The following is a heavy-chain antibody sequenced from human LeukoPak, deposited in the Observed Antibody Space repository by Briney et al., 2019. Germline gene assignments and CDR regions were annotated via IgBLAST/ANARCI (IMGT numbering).Heavy chain of an antibody. V-gene: IGHV4-59*01. Sequence: SETLSLTCTVSGGSISSYYWSWIRQPPGKGLEWIGYIYYSGSTNYNPSLKSRVTISVDTSKNQFSLKLSSVTAADTAVYYCAREIVVVTKGAFDIWGQGTMVTVSS. D-gene: IGHD3-22*01. CDR1: GGSISSYY. J-gene: IGHJ3*02. CDR3: AREIVVVTKGAFDI. CDR2: IYYSGST.